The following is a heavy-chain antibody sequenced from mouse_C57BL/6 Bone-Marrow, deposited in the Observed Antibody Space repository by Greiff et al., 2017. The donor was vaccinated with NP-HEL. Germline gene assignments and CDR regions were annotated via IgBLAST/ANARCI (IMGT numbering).Heavy chain of an antibody. D-gene: IGHD2-2*01. CDR3: ASPSTMVTHYYAMDY. Sequence: VMLVESGPGLVQPSQSLSITCTVSGFSLTSYGVHWVRQSPGKGLEWLGVIWSGGSTDYNAAFISRLSISKDNSKSQVFFKMNSLQADDTAIYYCASPSTMVTHYYAMDYWGQGTSVTVSS. CDR2: IWSGGST. CDR1: GFSLTSYG. V-gene: IGHV2-2*01. J-gene: IGHJ4*01.